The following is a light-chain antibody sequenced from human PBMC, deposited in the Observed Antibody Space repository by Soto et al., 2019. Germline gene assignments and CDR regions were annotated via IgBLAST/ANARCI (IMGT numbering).Light chain of an antibody. Sequence: QSVLTQPPSASGSPGQSVTISCTGTSSDVGGYNYVSWYQQHPGKVPKLMIYEVSKRPSGVPDRFSGFKSGNTASLTVSGLKAEDEADYYCSSYAGRNTLVFGGGTKLTVL. CDR1: SSDVGGYNY. CDR2: EVS. J-gene: IGLJ2*01. CDR3: SSYAGRNTLV. V-gene: IGLV2-8*01.